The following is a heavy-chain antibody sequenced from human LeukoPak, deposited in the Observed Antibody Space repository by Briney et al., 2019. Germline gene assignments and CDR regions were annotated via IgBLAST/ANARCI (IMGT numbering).Heavy chain of an antibody. Sequence: TGGSLRLSCAASGFTFSNYGMSWVRQAPGKGLEWVSDISGSGDFTYYADSVKGRFTISRGKSKNTLYLQMNSLRAEDTAVYYCAKDGARDGYNYPDYWGQGTLVTVSS. J-gene: IGHJ4*02. D-gene: IGHD5-24*01. CDR1: GFTFSNYG. V-gene: IGHV3-23*01. CDR2: ISGSGDFT. CDR3: AKDGARDGYNYPDY.